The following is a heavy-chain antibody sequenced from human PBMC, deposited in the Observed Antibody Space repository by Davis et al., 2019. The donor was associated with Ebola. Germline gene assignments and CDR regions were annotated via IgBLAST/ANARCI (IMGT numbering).Heavy chain of an antibody. J-gene: IGHJ6*02. D-gene: IGHD5-24*01. CDR3: ARGSRDGPSVYGMDV. CDR2: ISSSSSYI. V-gene: IGHV3-21*01. Sequence: GESLKISCAASGFTFSSYSMNWVRQAPGKGLEWVSSISSSSSYIYYADSVKGRFTISRDNAKNSLYLQMNSLRAEDTAVYYCARGSRDGPSVYGMDVWGQGTTVTVSS. CDR1: GFTFSSYS.